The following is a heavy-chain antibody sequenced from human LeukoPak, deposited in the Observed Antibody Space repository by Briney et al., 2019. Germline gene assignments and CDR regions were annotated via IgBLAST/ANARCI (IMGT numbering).Heavy chain of an antibody. Sequence: PGGSLRLSCAASGFTFSNYDMHWVRQATGKGLEWVSGIGTAGGIYYPGSVKGRFTISRENAKNSLYLQMNSLRAGDTAVYYCARDRGRYYMDVWGKGTTVTISS. D-gene: IGHD6-25*01. CDR3: ARDRGRYYMDV. J-gene: IGHJ6*03. V-gene: IGHV3-13*01. CDR2: IGTAGGI. CDR1: GFTFSNYD.